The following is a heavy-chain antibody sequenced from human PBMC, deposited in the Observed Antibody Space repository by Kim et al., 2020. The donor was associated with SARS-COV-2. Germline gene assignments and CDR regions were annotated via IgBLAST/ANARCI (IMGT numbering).Heavy chain of an antibody. V-gene: IGHV1-18*01. J-gene: IGHJ3*02. Sequence: ASVKVSCKASGYTFTSYGISWVRQAPGQGLEWMGWISAYNGNTNYAQKLQGRVTMTTDTSTSTAYMELRSLRSDDTAVYYCARSYDSSGYYYDDGPFGAFDIWGQGTMVTVSS. CDR1: GYTFTSYG. CDR2: ISAYNGNT. D-gene: IGHD3-22*01. CDR3: ARSYDSSGYYYDDGPFGAFDI.